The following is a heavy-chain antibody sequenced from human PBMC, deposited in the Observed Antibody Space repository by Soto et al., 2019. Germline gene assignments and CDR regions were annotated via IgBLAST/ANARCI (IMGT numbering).Heavy chain of an antibody. J-gene: IGHJ4*02. D-gene: IGHD2-15*01. CDR2: ISYDGSNK. CDR3: ARGVSGSMLSFYFDY. Sequence: SLRLSCAASGFTFSSYAMHWVRQAPGKGLEWVAVISYDGSNKYYADSVKGRFTISRDNSKNTLYLQMNSLRADDTAEYYCARGVSGSMLSFYFDYWAQGTLVTVSS. CDR1: GFTFSSYA. V-gene: IGHV3-30-3*01.